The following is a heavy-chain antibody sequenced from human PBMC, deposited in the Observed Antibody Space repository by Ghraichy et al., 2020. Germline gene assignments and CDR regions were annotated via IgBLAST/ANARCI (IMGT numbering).Heavy chain of an antibody. J-gene: IGHJ4*02. V-gene: IGHV3-21*01. CDR3: ARGRGGGYDVMDY. D-gene: IGHD5-12*01. Sequence: GGSLRLSCAASGFTFSSYSMNWVRQAPGKGLEWVSSISSSSSYIYYADSVKGRFTISRDNAKNSLYLQMNSLRAEDTAVYYCARGRGGGYDVMDYWGQGTLVTVSS. CDR2: ISSSSSYI. CDR1: GFTFSSYS.